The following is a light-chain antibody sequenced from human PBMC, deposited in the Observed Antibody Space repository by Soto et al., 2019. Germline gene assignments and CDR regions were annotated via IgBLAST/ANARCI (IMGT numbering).Light chain of an antibody. CDR1: SREVGGYNY. Sequence: QSVLTQPASVSGSPGQSITISCTGTSREVGGYNYVSWYQHHPGKAPKLMIFDVSNRPSGVSNRFSGSKSGNTASLTISGLQAEDEADYCCSSYTASSTYVFGTGTKVTVL. CDR2: DVS. J-gene: IGLJ1*01. V-gene: IGLV2-14*03. CDR3: SSYTASSTYV.